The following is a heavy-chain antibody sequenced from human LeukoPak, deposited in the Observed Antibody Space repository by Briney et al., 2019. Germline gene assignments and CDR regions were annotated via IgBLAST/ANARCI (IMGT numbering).Heavy chain of an antibody. Sequence: SETLSLTCTVSGGSINSYYWSWIRQPPGRGLEWIGSIHYSGSTSYNPSLRSRVTISVDKSKNQFFLKLSSVTATDTAVYYCARRVHSSSWSSYFDYWGQGTLVTVSS. CDR3: ARRVHSSSWSSYFDY. D-gene: IGHD6-13*01. CDR2: IHYSGST. V-gene: IGHV4-59*01. CDR1: GGSINSYY. J-gene: IGHJ4*02.